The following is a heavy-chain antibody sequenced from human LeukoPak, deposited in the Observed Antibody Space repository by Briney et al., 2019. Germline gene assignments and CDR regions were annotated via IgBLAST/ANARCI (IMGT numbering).Heavy chain of an antibody. CDR2: IQEDGSEK. Sequence: GGSLRLICAASGFIFSSYWMTCVRQAPGKGLEWVVNIQEDGSEKYYVDSVKGRFTISRDNAKNSVYLQMDSLRAEDTAVYYCARGGPKGAFDIWGQGTMVTVSS. CDR3: ARGGPKGAFDI. D-gene: IGHD3/OR15-3a*01. V-gene: IGHV3-7*01. CDR1: GFIFSSYW. J-gene: IGHJ3*02.